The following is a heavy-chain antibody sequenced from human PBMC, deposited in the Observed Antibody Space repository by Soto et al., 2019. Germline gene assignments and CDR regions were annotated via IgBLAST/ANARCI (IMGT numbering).Heavy chain of an antibody. J-gene: IGHJ4*02. CDR2: TYHVGIP. D-gene: IGHD2-8*02. V-gene: IGHV4-4*02. CDR1: GGSISSSNW. CDR3: ARDKITGLFDY. Sequence: PSETLSLTCTVSGGSISSSNWWTWVRQAPGKGLEWIGETYHVGIPSYNPSLKSRVTISVDTSKNQFSLKLTSVTAADTAVYYCARDKITGLFDYWGQGTLVTVSS.